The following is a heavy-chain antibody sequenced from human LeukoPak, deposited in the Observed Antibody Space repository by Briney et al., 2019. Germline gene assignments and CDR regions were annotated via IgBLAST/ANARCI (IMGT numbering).Heavy chain of an antibody. D-gene: IGHD4-23*01. Sequence: SPGGSLRLSCAASGFTFSNNAMSWVRQAPGKGLEWVSSISSSSSYIYYADSVKGRFTISRDNAKNSLYLQMNSLRAEDTAVYYCARDPQTVVTETYYYDYWGQGTLVTVSS. CDR1: GFTFSNNA. J-gene: IGHJ4*02. CDR3: ARDPQTVVTETYYYDY. CDR2: ISSSSSYI. V-gene: IGHV3-21*01.